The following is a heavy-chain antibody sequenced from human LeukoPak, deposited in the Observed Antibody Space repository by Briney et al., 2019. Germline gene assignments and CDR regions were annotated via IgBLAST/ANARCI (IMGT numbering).Heavy chain of an antibody. D-gene: IGHD3-16*01. Sequence: GGSLRLSCEASGFAFSTYALNWVRQAPGKGLEWVSLVTGNGGSTHYLASVEGRFTISRDNSKNTLYLQMNNLRAEDTAVYYCAKAIGSNYFDYWGQGILVTVSP. V-gene: IGHV3-23*01. CDR3: AKAIGSNYFDY. CDR2: VTGNGGST. CDR1: GFAFSTYA. J-gene: IGHJ4*02.